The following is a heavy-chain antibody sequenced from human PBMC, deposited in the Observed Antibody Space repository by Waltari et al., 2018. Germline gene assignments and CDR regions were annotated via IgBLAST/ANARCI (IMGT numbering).Heavy chain of an antibody. Sequence: QVQLQQWGAGLLKPSETLSLTCAVYGGSFNDYYWSWIRQPPGKGLEWIGEIYHSGNTNYNPSLKRRVTISVDTSKKLFSLRLTSVTAADTAVYYCAIVSSYYDFWSSSSYYYYMDVWDKGTTVTVSS. J-gene: IGHJ6*03. D-gene: IGHD3-3*01. CDR2: IYHSGNT. CDR1: GGSFNDYY. CDR3: AIVSSYYDFWSSSSYYYYMDV. V-gene: IGHV4-34*02.